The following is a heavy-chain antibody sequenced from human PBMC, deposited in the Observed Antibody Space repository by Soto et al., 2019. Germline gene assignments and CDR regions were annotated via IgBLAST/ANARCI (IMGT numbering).Heavy chain of an antibody. Sequence: KSSETLSLTCAVYGGSFSGYYWSWIRQPPGKGLEWIGEINHSGSTNYNPSLKSRVTISVDTSKNQFSLKLSSVTAADTAVYYCVRGRGSSWSSYYYYYGMDVWGQGTTVTVSS. CDR1: GGSFSGYY. V-gene: IGHV4-34*01. CDR3: VRGRGSSWSSYYYYYGMDV. D-gene: IGHD6-13*01. J-gene: IGHJ6*02. CDR2: INHSGST.